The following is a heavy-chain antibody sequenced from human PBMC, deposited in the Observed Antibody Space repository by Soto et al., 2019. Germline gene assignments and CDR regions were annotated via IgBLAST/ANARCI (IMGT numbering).Heavy chain of an antibody. V-gene: IGHV1-69*06. CDR3: ARIHEFKKYSSLRVYAFDI. CDR2: IIPIFGTA. CDR1: GGTFSSYA. Sequence: SVKVSCKASGGTFSSYAISWVRQAPGQGLEWMGGIIPIFGTANYAQKFQGRVTITADKSTSTAYMELSSLRSEDTAVYYCARIHEFKKYSSLRVYAFDIWGQGTMVTV. J-gene: IGHJ3*02. D-gene: IGHD6-6*01.